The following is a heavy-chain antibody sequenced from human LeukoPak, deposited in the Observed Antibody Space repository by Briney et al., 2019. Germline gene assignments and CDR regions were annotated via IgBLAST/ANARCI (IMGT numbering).Heavy chain of an antibody. CDR2: FTLEDGDT. J-gene: IGHJ4*02. D-gene: IGHD1-26*01. V-gene: IGHV1-24*01. CDR3: VAANPGGLADY. Sequence: ASVKVSCKVSGYSLTELSMHWVRQAPGKGPEWMGGFTLEDGDTIYARKSQGRVTMTEDASTDTAYMDLSSLRSEDTAVYFCVAANPGGLADYWGQGTLVTVSS. CDR1: GYSLTELS.